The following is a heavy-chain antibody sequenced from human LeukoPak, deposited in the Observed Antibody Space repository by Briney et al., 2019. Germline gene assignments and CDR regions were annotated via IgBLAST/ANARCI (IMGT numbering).Heavy chain of an antibody. CDR1: GYTFTNYY. CDR3: ARTADNSGEFDY. D-gene: IGHD3-22*01. V-gene: IGHV1-46*01. Sequence: ASVKVFCKASGYTFTNYYIHWVRQAPGQGLEWMGIINPSGGSTSYAQKFQGRVTMTRDTSTSTVYMELSSLRSEDTAVYYCARTADNSGEFDYWGQGTLVTVSS. CDR2: INPSGGST. J-gene: IGHJ4*02.